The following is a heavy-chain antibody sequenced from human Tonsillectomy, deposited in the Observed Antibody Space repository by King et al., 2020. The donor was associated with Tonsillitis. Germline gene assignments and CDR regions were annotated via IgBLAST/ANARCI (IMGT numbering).Heavy chain of an antibody. V-gene: IGHV3-9*01. CDR1: GFTFDDYA. CDR3: AKDMRWQQSGAFDI. J-gene: IGHJ3*02. Sequence: VQLVESGGGLVQPGRSLRLSCAASGFTFDDYAMHWVRQAPGKGLEWVSGISWNSGSIGYADSVKGRFTISRDNAKNSLYLQMNSLRAEDTALYYCAKDMRWQQSGAFDIWGQGTMVTVSS. D-gene: IGHD5-24*01. CDR2: ISWNSGSI.